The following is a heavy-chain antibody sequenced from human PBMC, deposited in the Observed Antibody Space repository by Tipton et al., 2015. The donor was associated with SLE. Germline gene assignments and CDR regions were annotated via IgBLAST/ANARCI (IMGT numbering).Heavy chain of an antibody. Sequence: GLVKPSETLSLTCAVYGGSFSGYYWSWIRQPPGKGLEWIGEINHSGSTNYNPSLKSRVTISVDTSKNQFSLKRSSVTAADTAVYYCARGAQEGRRWLQPTPNNWFDPWGQGTLVTVSS. CDR2: INHSGST. V-gene: IGHV4-34*01. D-gene: IGHD5-24*01. CDR3: ARGAQEGRRWLQPTPNNWFDP. CDR1: GGSFSGYY. J-gene: IGHJ5*02.